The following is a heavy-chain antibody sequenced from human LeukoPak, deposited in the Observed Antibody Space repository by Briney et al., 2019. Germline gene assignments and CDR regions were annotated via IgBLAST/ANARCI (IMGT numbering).Heavy chain of an antibody. J-gene: IGHJ4*02. CDR2: MYSGGST. CDR3: ARGGGDYNPFDY. D-gene: IGHD4-17*01. V-gene: IGHV3-53*04. CDR1: GFTVSTNY. Sequence: GGSLRLSCAVSGFTVSTNYMSWVRQAPGKGLEWVAVMYSGGSTYYADSVKGRFTISRHNSRNTLYLEINSLRPDDTAVYYCARGGGDYNPFDYWGQGTLVTVSS.